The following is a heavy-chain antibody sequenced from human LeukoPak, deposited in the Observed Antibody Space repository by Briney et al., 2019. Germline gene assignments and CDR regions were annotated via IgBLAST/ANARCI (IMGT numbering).Heavy chain of an antibody. Sequence: ASVTVSCKASGYTFTSYYMHWVRQAPGQGLEWMGLINPSGGSTNYAQKFQGRVTITRDMSTSTDYMELSSLRSEDTAVYYCARDNSVEDTAWWFDPWAREPWSPSPQ. CDR3: ARDNSVEDTAWWFDP. CDR2: INPSGGST. D-gene: IGHD4-23*01. V-gene: IGHV1-46*01. CDR1: GYTFTSYY. J-gene: IGHJ5*02.